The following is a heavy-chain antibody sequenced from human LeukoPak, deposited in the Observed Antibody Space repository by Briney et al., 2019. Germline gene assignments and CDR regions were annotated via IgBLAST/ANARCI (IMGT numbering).Heavy chain of an antibody. CDR2: INPNSGGT. D-gene: IGHD6-13*01. J-gene: IGHJ3*02. CDR3: ARTRPHSSSQQAGGDAFDI. V-gene: IGHV1-2*02. Sequence: ASVKVPCKASGYTFTSYAMHWVRQAPGQGLEWMGWINPNSGGTNYAQKFQGRVTMTRDTSISTAYMELSRLRSDDTAVYYCARTRPHSSSQQAGGDAFDIWGQGTMVTVSS. CDR1: GYTFTSYA.